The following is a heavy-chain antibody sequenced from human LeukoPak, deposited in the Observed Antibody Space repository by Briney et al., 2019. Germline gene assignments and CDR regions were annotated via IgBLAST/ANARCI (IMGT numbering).Heavy chain of an antibody. J-gene: IGHJ5*02. CDR3: ARGIAAAGTKTINWFDP. CDR1: GGSISSYY. CDR2: IYYSGST. V-gene: IGHV4-59*01. D-gene: IGHD6-13*01. Sequence: SETLSLTCTVSGGSISSYYWSWIRRPPGKGLEWIGYIYYSGSTNYNPSLKSRVTISVDTSKNQFSLKLSSVTAADTAVYYCARGIAAAGTKTINWFDPWGQGTLVTVSS.